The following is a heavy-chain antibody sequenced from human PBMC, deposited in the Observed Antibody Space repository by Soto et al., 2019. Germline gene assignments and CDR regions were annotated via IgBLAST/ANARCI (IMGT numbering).Heavy chain of an antibody. CDR1: GGTFSSYA. CDR2: IIPIFGTA. J-gene: IGHJ3*02. V-gene: IGHV1-69*06. D-gene: IGHD3-10*01. CDR3: ARPVHMVRGAQGPLHI. Sequence: QVQLVQSGAEVKKPGSSVKVSCKASGGTFSSYAISWVRQAPGQGLEWMGGIIPIFGTANYAQKLQGRVTIEAHNHRNLACRELSSRRSEETDGFDRARPVHMVRGAQGPLHIWGQGKMVTAS.